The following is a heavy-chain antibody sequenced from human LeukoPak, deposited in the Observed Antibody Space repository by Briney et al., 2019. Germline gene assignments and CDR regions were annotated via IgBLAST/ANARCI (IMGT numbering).Heavy chain of an antibody. CDR2: IASGFNT. CDR1: EFSFSNFA. J-gene: IGHJ4*02. D-gene: IGHD2-2*01. Sequence: GGSLRLSCAASEFSFSNFAMGWVRQAPGKGLERVSTIASGFNTYSADSVKGRFTISRDNSKNTLYLQMDSLRAEDTAIYYCARQMHSTSWYGRYYFDSWGQGTLVTVSS. CDR3: ARQMHSTSWYGRYYFDS. V-gene: IGHV3-23*01.